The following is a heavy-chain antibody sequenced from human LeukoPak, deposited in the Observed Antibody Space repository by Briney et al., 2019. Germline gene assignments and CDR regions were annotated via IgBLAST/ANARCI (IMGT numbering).Heavy chain of an antibody. Sequence: ASVKVSCKASGGTFSSYAISWVRQAPGQGLEWMGWINPNSGGTNYAQKFQGRVTMTRDTSISTAYMELSRLRSDDTAVYYCARTPDIVVVVAATISGFFDYWGQGTLVTVSS. V-gene: IGHV1-2*02. D-gene: IGHD2-15*01. CDR1: GGTFSSYA. J-gene: IGHJ4*02. CDR2: INPNSGGT. CDR3: ARTPDIVVVVAATISGFFDY.